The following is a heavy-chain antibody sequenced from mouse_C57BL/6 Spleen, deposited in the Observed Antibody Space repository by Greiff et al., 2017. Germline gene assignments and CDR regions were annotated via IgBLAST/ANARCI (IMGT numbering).Heavy chain of an antibody. D-gene: IGHD2-3*01. V-gene: IGHV1-81*01. CDR3: AKSYDAYSEGVAY. Sequence: QVQLKESGAELARPGASVKLSCKASGYTFTSYGISWVKQRTGQGLEWIGEIYPRSGNTYYNEKFKGKATLTADKSSSTAYMELRSLTSEDSAVYFCAKSYDAYSEGVAYWGQGTLVTVSA. J-gene: IGHJ3*01. CDR1: GYTFTSYG. CDR2: IYPRSGNT.